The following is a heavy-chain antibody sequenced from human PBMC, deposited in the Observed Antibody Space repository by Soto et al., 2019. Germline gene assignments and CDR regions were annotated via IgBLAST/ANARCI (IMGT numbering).Heavy chain of an antibody. CDR3: AGVPYQPYYYYYYGMDV. J-gene: IGHJ6*02. D-gene: IGHD2-2*01. V-gene: IGHV4-31*03. Sequence: TSETLSLTCTVSGGSISSGGYYWSWIRQHPGKGLEWIGYIYYSGSTYYNPSLKSRVTISVDTSKNQFSLKLSSVTAADTAVYYCAGVPYQPYYYYYYGMDVWGQGTTVTVSS. CDR2: IYYSGST. CDR1: GGSISSGGYY.